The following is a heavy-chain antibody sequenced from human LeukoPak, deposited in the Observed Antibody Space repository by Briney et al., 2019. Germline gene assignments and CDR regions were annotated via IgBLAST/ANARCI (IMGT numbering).Heavy chain of an antibody. CDR3: ARLAVVAANAYFQH. CDR1: GYTFTSYA. Sequence: ASVKVSCKASGYTFTSYAMHWVRQAPGQRLEWMGWINAGNGNTKYSQKFQGRVTITRDTSASTAYMELSSLRSEDTAVYYCARLAVVAANAYFQHWGQGTLVTVSS. V-gene: IGHV1-3*01. D-gene: IGHD2-15*01. CDR2: INAGNGNT. J-gene: IGHJ1*01.